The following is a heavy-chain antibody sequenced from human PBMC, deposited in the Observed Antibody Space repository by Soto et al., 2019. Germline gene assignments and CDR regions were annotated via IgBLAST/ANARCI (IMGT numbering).Heavy chain of an antibody. D-gene: IGHD3-3*01. CDR2: INHSGST. CDR3: ARGSYDFWSGYYANWFDP. V-gene: IGHV4-34*01. J-gene: IGHJ5*02. CDR1: GGSFSGYY. Sequence: SETLSLTCAVYGGSFSGYYWSWIRQPPGKGLEWIGEINHSGSTNYNPSLKSRVTISVDTSKNQFSLKLSSVTAADTAVYYCARGSYDFWSGYYANWFDPWGQGTLVTVSS.